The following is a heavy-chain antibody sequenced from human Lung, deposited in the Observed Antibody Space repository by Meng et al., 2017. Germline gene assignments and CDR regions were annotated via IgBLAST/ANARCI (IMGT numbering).Heavy chain of an antibody. V-gene: IGHV4-34*01. D-gene: IGHD4-11*01. CDR3: SRGPTTMAHDFDY. Sequence: VQLQQGGGGLLKPSATPPLPCGVVGGSFSDYYWSWIRQPPGKGLEWIGEINHSGSTNYNPSLESRATISVDTSQNNLSLKLSSVTAADSAVYYCSRGPTTMAHDFDYWGQGTLVTVSS. CDR2: INHSGST. CDR1: GGSFSDYY. J-gene: IGHJ4*02.